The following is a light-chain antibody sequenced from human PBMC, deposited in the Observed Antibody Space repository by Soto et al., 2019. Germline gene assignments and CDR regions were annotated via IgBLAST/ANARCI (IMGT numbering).Light chain of an antibody. V-gene: IGKV1-39*01. J-gene: IGKJ2*01. Sequence: DIQMTQSPSSLSASVGDRVTITCRASQSINNYLNWFQQKVRKAPNLLIYDASKLQTGVPTRFTGSGSGTNFTLTIDSLQPEDFATYYCQQSYNTPYTFGQGTKLEIK. CDR3: QQSYNTPYT. CDR1: QSINNY. CDR2: DAS.